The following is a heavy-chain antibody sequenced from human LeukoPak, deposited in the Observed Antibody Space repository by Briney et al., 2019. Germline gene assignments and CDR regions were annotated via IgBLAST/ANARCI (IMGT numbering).Heavy chain of an antibody. J-gene: IGHJ3*02. CDR2: ISWNSGDI. D-gene: IGHD3-22*01. CDR1: GFTFDDYA. CDR3: ARGPPYYESRGYFSGAFDI. Sequence: GGPLRLSCAASGFTFDDYAMHWVRQAPGKGLEWVASISWNSGDIGYADSVKGRFTISRDSAKNSLYLQMNSLRAEDTALYYCARGPPYYESRGYFSGAFDIWGQGTMVTVSS. V-gene: IGHV3-9*01.